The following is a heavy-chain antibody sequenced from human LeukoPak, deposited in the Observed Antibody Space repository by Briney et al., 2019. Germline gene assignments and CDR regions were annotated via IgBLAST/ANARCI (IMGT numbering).Heavy chain of an antibody. Sequence: GGSLRLSCAASGFTVSSNYMSWVRQAPGKGLEWVSVIYSGGSTYYADSVKGRFTISRDNSKNTLYLQMNSLRAEDTAVYYCARGWNSGYDQTFDYWGQGTLVTVSS. CDR1: GFTVSSNY. CDR3: ARGWNSGYDQTFDY. V-gene: IGHV3-66*01. CDR2: IYSGGST. D-gene: IGHD5-12*01. J-gene: IGHJ4*02.